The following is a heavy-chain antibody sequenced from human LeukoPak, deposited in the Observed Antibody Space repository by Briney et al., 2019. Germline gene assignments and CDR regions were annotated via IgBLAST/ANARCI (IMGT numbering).Heavy chain of an antibody. CDR1: GGSISSGGYY. Sequence: PSETLSLTCTVSGGSISSGGYYWSWIRQHPGKGLEWIGYIYYSGSTYYNPSLKSRVTISVDTSKNQFSLKLSSVTAADTAVYYCARGRVRRWLQFERITHAFDIWGQGTMVTVSS. CDR2: IYYSGST. D-gene: IGHD5-24*01. J-gene: IGHJ3*02. CDR3: ARGRVRRWLQFERITHAFDI. V-gene: IGHV4-31*03.